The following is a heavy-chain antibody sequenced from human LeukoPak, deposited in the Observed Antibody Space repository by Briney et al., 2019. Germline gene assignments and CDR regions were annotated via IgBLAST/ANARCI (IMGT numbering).Heavy chain of an antibody. CDR1: GFTFGNYG. Sequence: GRSLRLSCEASGFTFGNYGMHWVRQAPGKGLEWVSFIWYDGSKKYYADSVKGRFIISRDNSKNTLYLQMNSLRAEDTAVYYCARDAGYSSAWSHGYFDLWGRGTLVTVSS. V-gene: IGHV3-33*01. D-gene: IGHD6-19*01. CDR2: IWYDGSKK. J-gene: IGHJ2*01. CDR3: ARDAGYSSAWSHGYFDL.